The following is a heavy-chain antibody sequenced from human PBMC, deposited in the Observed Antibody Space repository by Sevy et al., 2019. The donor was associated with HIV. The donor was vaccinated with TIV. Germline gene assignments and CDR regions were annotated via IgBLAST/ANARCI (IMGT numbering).Heavy chain of an antibody. Sequence: GGSLRLSCAASGFTFSSYSMNWVRQAPGKGLEWVSSISSSSSYIYYADSVKGRFTISRDNAKNSLYLQMNSLRAKDTALYYCARNPRRYYNYGMDVWGQGTTVTVSS. J-gene: IGHJ6*02. V-gene: IGHV3-21*01. CDR3: ARNPRRYYNYGMDV. CDR2: ISSSSSYI. CDR1: GFTFSSYS.